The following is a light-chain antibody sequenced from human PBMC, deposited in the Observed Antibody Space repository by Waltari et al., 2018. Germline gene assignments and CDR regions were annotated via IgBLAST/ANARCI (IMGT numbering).Light chain of an antibody. Sequence: QSVVTQPPSASETPGQRVTISCSGIGSNVGRHYVTWYQQVPGTAPNVVIYRNDRRPSGVPDRFSGSKSGTSASLAISGLRSEDEADYYCAVWDDSVSGWVFGGGTKLTVL. V-gene: IGLV1-47*01. CDR2: RND. CDR1: GSNVGRHY. CDR3: AVWDDSVSGWV. J-gene: IGLJ3*02.